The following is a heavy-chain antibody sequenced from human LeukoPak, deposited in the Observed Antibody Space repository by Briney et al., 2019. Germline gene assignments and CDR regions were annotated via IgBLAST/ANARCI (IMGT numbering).Heavy chain of an antibody. Sequence: SETLSLTCTVSGGSIGSGDYYWSWIRQPPGTGLEWLGNIYYSGSTYYNPSLKSRVTISVDTSKNQFSLKLSSVTAADTAVYYCARSVVAATWWFDPWGQGTLVTVSS. V-gene: IGHV4-61*08. CDR2: IYYSGST. J-gene: IGHJ5*02. D-gene: IGHD2-15*01. CDR1: GGSIGSGDYY. CDR3: ARSVVAATWWFDP.